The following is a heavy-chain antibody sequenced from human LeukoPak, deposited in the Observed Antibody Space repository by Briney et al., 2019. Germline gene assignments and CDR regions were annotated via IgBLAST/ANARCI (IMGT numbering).Heavy chain of an antibody. J-gene: IGHJ4*02. CDR1: GFTFSTLP. V-gene: IGHV3-64D*06. Sequence: GGSLRLSCSASGFTFSTLPMHWVRQAPGKGLEYVSGSNSNGRSTYYADSVKGRFTISRDNSKTTLYLQMSSLRPEDTALYYCVNQISGWVYWGQGTLVTVSS. CDR2: SNSNGRST. CDR3: VNQISGWVY. D-gene: IGHD6-19*01.